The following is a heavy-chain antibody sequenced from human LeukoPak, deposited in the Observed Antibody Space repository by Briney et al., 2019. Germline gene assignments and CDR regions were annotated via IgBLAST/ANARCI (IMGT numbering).Heavy chain of an antibody. Sequence: GESLKISGRVAGFVFSKWCLRWVRHMPGKGLDCMGIIYPGESETRYGPSFEGQVTFSADKSSHTAYLQWSSLKASDSAIYYCAKRLVDAAQTTGMQWGPPDSFDGWGQGTMVTVSS. CDR2: IYPGESET. CDR3: AKRLVDAAQTTGMQWGPPDSFDG. CDR1: GFVFSKWC. V-gene: IGHV5-51*01. J-gene: IGHJ3*01. D-gene: IGHD6-19*01.